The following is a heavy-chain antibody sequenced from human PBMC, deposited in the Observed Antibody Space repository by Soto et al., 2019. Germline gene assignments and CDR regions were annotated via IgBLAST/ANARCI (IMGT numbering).Heavy chain of an antibody. J-gene: IGHJ5*02. CDR1: GGSFSGYY. V-gene: IGHV4-34*01. D-gene: IGHD6-13*01. CDR3: ASLSISWYRSVP. CDR2: INHSGST. Sequence: QVQLQQWGAGLLKPSETLSLTCAVYGGSFSGYYWSWIRQPPGKGLEWIGQINHSGSTNYNPSLKSRVAISAATSKNQFSLKLSSVTAADTAVYFCASLSISWYRSVPWGQGPMVAVSP.